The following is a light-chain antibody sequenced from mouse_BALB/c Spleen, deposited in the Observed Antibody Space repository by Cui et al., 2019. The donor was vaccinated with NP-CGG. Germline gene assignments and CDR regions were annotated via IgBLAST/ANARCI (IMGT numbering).Light chain of an antibody. V-gene: IGLV1*01. CDR1: TGAVTTTNY. Sequence: QAVVTHESALTTSPGETVTLTCRSSTGAVTTTNYANWVQEKPSHLFTGLIGGTNNRTPGVPARFSGSLIGDKAALTITGAQTEDEAIYFCALWYSNHWVFGGGTKLTVL. CDR3: ALWYSNHWV. J-gene: IGLJ1*01. CDR2: GTN.